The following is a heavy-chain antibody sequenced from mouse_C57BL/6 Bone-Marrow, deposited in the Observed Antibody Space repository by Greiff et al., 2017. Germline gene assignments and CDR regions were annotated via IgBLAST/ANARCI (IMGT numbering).Heavy chain of an antibody. CDR1: GFSLTSYG. J-gene: IGHJ1*03. V-gene: IGHV2-5*01. CDR3: AKTTLSGGSHLYFDV. Sequence: QVQLKQSGPGLVQPSQSLSITCTVSGFSLTSYGVHWVRQSPGKGLEWLGVIWRGGSTDYNAAFMSRLSITKDNSKSQVFFKMNRLQADDTAIYYWAKTTLSGGSHLYFDVWGTGTTVTVSS. D-gene: IGHD1-1*02. CDR2: IWRGGST.